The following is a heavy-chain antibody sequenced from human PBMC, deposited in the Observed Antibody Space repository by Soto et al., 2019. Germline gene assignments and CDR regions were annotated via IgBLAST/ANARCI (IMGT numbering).Heavy chain of an antibody. V-gene: IGHV3-23*01. CDR3: TRDASRDSSARGWFDP. CDR2: TGFTGLTT. D-gene: IGHD6-13*01. J-gene: IGHJ5*02. CDR1: GFTFNISA. Sequence: GSLRLSCAASGFTFNISAMTWVRQAPGKGLEWVSTTGFTGLTTYYADSVKGRFTVSRDNAKNSLHLQMNSLRAEDTAAYYCTRDASRDSSARGWFDPWGPGTLVTVSS.